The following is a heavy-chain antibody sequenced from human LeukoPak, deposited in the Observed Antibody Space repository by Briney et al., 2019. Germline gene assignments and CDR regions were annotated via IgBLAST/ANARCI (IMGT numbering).Heavy chain of an antibody. CDR3: AKDPFRCSGGSCYA. D-gene: IGHD2-15*01. J-gene: IGHJ4*02. Sequence: GGSLRLSCAASGFTFSGYAMSWVRQAPGKGLAWVSVVTNSGGSTYYADSVKGRFTISRDNSKNTLYLQMNSLRAEDTAVYYCAKDPFRCSGGSCYAWGQGTLVTVSS. V-gene: IGHV3-23*01. CDR2: VTNSGGST. CDR1: GFTFSGYA.